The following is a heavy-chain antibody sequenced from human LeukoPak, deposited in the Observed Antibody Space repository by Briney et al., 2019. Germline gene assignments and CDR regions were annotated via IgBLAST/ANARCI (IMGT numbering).Heavy chain of an antibody. CDR2: IYYSGST. Sequence: SETLSLTCTVSGGSISSYYWSWIRQPPGKGLEWIGYIYYSGSTNYNPSLKSRVTISVDTSKNQFSLKLSSVTAADTAVYYCAREKGRFLEWLLYRGRGSYYYYMDVWGKGTTVTVSS. CDR3: AREKGRFLEWLLYRGRGSYYYYMDV. CDR1: GGSISSYY. V-gene: IGHV4-59*01. D-gene: IGHD3-3*01. J-gene: IGHJ6*03.